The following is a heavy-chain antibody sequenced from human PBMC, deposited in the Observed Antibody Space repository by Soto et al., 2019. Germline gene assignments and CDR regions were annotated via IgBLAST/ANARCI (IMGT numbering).Heavy chain of an antibody. Sequence: GGSLRLSCAASGFTFSSYWMSWVRQAPGKGLEWVANIKQDGSEKYYVDSVKGRFTISRDNAKNSLYLQMNSLRAEDTAVYYCARDASLRYFDWLSTVFDYWGQGTLVTVSS. CDR1: GFTFSSYW. CDR3: ARDASLRYFDWLSTVFDY. J-gene: IGHJ4*02. D-gene: IGHD3-9*01. V-gene: IGHV3-7*01. CDR2: IKQDGSEK.